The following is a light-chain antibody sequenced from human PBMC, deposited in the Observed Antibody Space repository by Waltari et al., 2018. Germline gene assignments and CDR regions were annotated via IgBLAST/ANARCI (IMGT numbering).Light chain of an antibody. CDR1: QSISTW. Sequence: DIQMTQSPSSLSASVGDKVTITCRASQSISTWLAWFQLKPGKAPKLLIYKASNLESGVPSRFSGSGSGTEFTLTISSLLPEDFATYYCQQYNSGSHSFGQGTRLEIK. CDR3: QQYNSGSHS. V-gene: IGKV1-5*03. CDR2: KAS. J-gene: IGKJ2*01.